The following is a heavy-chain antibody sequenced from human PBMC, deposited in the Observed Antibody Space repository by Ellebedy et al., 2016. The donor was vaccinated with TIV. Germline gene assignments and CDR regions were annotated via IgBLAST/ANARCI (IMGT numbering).Heavy chain of an antibody. V-gene: IGHV3-7*01. CDR2: INQDGREK. CDR3: ASDGSYGDYLSPTHAFVI. Sequence: GESLKISCTASGFSFRSYWMAWVRQAPGKGLEWVANINQDGREKYYVDSVKGRFTISRDNAQTSLYPQMNSLGADDTAMYYCASDGSYGDYLSPTHAFVIWGQGTMVTVSS. J-gene: IGHJ3*02. D-gene: IGHD4-17*01. CDR1: GFSFRSYW.